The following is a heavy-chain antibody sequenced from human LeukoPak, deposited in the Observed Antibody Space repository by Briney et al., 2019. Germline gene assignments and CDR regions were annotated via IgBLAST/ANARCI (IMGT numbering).Heavy chain of an antibody. CDR3: ATRISTTHGLDY. D-gene: IGHD1-1*01. CDR2: ISNSGSVT. J-gene: IGHJ4*02. CDR1: GFTFSTFG. V-gene: IGHV3-23*01. Sequence: GGSLRLSCAACGFTFSTFGMTWVRQAPGTGLEWVSSISNSGSVTTYADSVRGRFTISRDNSKNTLYLQMHGLRAEDMAVYYCATRISTTHGLDYWGQGTLVTVSS.